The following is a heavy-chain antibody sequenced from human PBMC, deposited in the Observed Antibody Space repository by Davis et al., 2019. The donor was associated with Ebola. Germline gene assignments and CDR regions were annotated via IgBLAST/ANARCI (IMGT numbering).Heavy chain of an antibody. CDR2: MNPNNGNT. CDR3: ARASYDWFDP. CDR1: GYTFTSYD. Sequence: ASVKVSCKASGYTFTSYDINWVRQATGQGLEWMGWMNPNNGNTNYAQKLQGRVTMTTDTSTSTAYMELRSLRSDDTAVYYCARASYDWFDPWGQGTLVTVSS. J-gene: IGHJ5*02. D-gene: IGHD1-26*01. V-gene: IGHV1-18*01.